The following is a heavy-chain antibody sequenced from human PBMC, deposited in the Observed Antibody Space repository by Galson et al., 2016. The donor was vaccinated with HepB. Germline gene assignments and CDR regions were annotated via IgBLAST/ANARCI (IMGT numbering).Heavy chain of an antibody. Sequence: SLRLSCAASGSTFSSYSMNRVRQAPGKGLEWVSYIRSSSSTIYYADSVKGRFTISRDNAKNSLYLQMNSLRDEDTAVYYCARDRVSGDFWSGYYTGIGMDVWGQGTTVTVSS. CDR1: GSTFSSYS. J-gene: IGHJ6*02. D-gene: IGHD3-3*01. CDR2: IRSSSSTI. CDR3: ARDRVSGDFWSGYYTGIGMDV. V-gene: IGHV3-48*02.